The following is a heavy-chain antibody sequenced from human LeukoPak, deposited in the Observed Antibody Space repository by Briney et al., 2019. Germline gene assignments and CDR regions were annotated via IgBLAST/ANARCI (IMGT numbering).Heavy chain of an antibody. CDR1: GFTFSSYE. CDR3: ARDETVRLDAFDI. V-gene: IGHV3-48*03. D-gene: IGHD4-17*01. CDR2: ISSSGSTI. Sequence: PGGSLRLSCAASGFTFSSYEMNWVCQAPGKGLEWVSYISSSGSTIYYADSVKGRFTISRDNAKNSLYLQMNSLRAEDTAVYYCARDETVRLDAFDIWGQGTMVTVSS. J-gene: IGHJ3*02.